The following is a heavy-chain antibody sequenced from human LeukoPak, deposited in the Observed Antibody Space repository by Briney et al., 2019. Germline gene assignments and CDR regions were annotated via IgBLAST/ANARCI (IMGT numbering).Heavy chain of an antibody. Sequence: GASVKVSCKASGGTFVSSYGISWVRQAPGQGLEWMGGIIPIFGSANYAQMFQGRVTITADDSTSTAYMELSSLRSEDTAVYYCARATRYNWNDRNPYYFDYWGRGTLVTVSS. CDR3: ARATRYNWNDRNPYYFDY. V-gene: IGHV1-69*13. J-gene: IGHJ4*02. D-gene: IGHD1-20*01. CDR2: IIPIFGSA. CDR1: GGTFVSSYG.